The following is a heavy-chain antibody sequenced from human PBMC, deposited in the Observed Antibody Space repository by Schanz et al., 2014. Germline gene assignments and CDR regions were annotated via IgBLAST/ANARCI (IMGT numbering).Heavy chain of an antibody. D-gene: IGHD6-13*01. Sequence: VQLVDSGGGLVQPGGSLRLSCAASGFTVSNSYIHWVRQAPGKGLEWVSYISNSGTTIYYADSVKGRFTISRDNAKNSLYLQMNSLRAEDTAVYYCARLDSSSWYPRYWGQGTLVTVSS. CDR1: GFTVSNSY. V-gene: IGHV3-11*01. CDR2: ISNSGTTI. J-gene: IGHJ4*02. CDR3: ARLDSSSWYPRY.